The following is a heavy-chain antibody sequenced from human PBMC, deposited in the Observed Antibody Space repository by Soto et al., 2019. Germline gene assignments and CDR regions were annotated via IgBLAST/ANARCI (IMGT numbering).Heavy chain of an antibody. CDR3: ASSALSGYRAYYYYYMDV. V-gene: IGHV1-69*02. D-gene: IGHD5-12*01. CDR1: GGTVSSYT. Sequence: QVQLVQSGAEVKKPGSSVKVSCKASGGTVSSYTISWVRQAPGQGLEWMGRIIPILGLANYAQKFQRRVTITADKSTSTVYMELSSLRSEDTAVYYCASSALSGYRAYYYYYMDVWGKGTTVTVSS. CDR2: IIPILGLA. J-gene: IGHJ6*03.